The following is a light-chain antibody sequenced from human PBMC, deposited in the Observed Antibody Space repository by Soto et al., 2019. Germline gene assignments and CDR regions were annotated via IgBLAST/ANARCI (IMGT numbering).Light chain of an antibody. CDR3: HQYGSSPQT. CDR2: GAS. Sequence: IVLTQSPGTLSLSPGERATLSCRASQSVSSSYLAWYQQKPGQAPRLLIYGASSRATGIPDRFSGSGSGTDFTLTISSLQSEDFAVFYCHQYGSSPQTFGQGTKVDIK. J-gene: IGKJ1*01. CDR1: QSVSSSY. V-gene: IGKV3-20*01.